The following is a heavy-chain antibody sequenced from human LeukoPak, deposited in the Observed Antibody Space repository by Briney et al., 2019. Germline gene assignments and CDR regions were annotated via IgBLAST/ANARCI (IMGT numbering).Heavy chain of an antibody. V-gene: IGHV3-23*01. J-gene: IGHJ3*02. CDR2: VSDGGGTT. D-gene: IGHD3-9*01. CDR1: GFIFSNFA. CDR3: AKDIGIRYFDDVFDI. Sequence: GGSLRLSCAASGFIFSNFAMTWVRQAPGKGLEWVSTVSDGGGTTYYADSVNGRFTISRDNAKNSLYLQMNSLRPEDTALYYCAKDIGIRYFDDVFDIWGQGTMVTVSS.